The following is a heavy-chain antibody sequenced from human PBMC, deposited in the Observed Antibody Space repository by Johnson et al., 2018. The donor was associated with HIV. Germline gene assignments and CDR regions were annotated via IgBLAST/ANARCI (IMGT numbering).Heavy chain of an antibody. V-gene: IGHV3-30*14. CDR3: ARDPRGIYYDSSGPSQRAFDI. CDR2: ISYDGSNK. CDR1: GFTFSSYA. J-gene: IGHJ3*02. Sequence: QVQLVESGGGVVQPGRSLRLSCAASGFTFSSYAMHWVRQAPGKGLAWVAVISYDGSNKYYADSVKGRFTISRDNSKNTLYLQMNSLRAEDTAVYYCARDPRGIYYDSSGPSQRAFDIWGQGTMVTVSS. D-gene: IGHD3-22*01.